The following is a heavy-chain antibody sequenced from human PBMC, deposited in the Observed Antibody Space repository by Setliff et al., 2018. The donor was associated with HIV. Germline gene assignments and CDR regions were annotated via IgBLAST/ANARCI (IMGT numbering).Heavy chain of an antibody. J-gene: IGHJ6*03. CDR1: GFTFSNYW. V-gene: IGHV3-74*01. D-gene: IGHD3-16*01. CDR3: AKDWGSRLSYSFYYMDV. Sequence: LRLSCAASGFTFSNYWMHWVRQAPGKGLEWVSRINSDGSLTNYADSVRGRFTISRDNSRNTLYLQMNSLRTEDTAVYYCAKDWGSRLSYSFYYMDVWGKGTTVTVSS. CDR2: INSDGSLT.